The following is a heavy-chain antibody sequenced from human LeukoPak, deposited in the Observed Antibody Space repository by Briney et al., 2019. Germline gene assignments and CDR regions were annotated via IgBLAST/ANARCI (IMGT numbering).Heavy chain of an antibody. Sequence: PGGSLRLSCAASGFTVSSNYMSWVRQAPGKGLEWVSVIHSGGSTYYADSVKGRFTISRDNSKNTLYLQMNSLRTEDTAVYYCARPSGYELYFDYWGQGTLVTVSS. CDR1: GFTVSSNY. CDR3: ARPSGYELYFDY. J-gene: IGHJ4*02. CDR2: IHSGGST. D-gene: IGHD5-12*01. V-gene: IGHV3-53*01.